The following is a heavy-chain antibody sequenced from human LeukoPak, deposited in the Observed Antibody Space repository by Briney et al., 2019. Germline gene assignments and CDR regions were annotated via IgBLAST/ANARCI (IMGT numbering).Heavy chain of an antibody. D-gene: IGHD1-7*01. V-gene: IGHV4-61*02. Sequence: SETLSLTCTVFGGSITYGSYYWSWIRQAAGKGLEWIGRTHKSGTTHYNPSLRSRVILSLDMSKNQFSLQLSSVTAADTAVYYCARASWNYLERWGQGSLVTVSS. J-gene: IGHJ4*02. CDR1: GGSITYGSYY. CDR3: ARASWNYLER. CDR2: THKSGTT.